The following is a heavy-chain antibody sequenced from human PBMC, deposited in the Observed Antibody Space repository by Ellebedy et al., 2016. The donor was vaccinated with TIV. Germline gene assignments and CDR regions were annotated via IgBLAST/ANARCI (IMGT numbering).Heavy chain of an antibody. J-gene: IGHJ6*02. D-gene: IGHD3-3*01. Sequence: SETLSLTXTVSGGSVSSGSYYWSWIRQPPGKGLEWIGYIYYSGSTNYNPSLKSRVTISVDTSKNQFSLKLSSVTAADTAVYYCARDLKDGSGRFYYYYGMDVWGQGTTVTVSS. CDR3: ARDLKDGSGRFYYYYGMDV. V-gene: IGHV4-61*01. CDR1: GGSVSSGSYY. CDR2: IYYSGST.